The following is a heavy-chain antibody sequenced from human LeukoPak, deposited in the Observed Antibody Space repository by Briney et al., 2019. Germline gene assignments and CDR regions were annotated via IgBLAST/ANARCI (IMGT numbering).Heavy chain of an antibody. CDR3: ARVTGPYDFWSGFDP. CDR2: IYYSGST. J-gene: IGHJ5*02. D-gene: IGHD3-3*01. Sequence: PSETLSLTYTVSGGSISSYYWSWIRQPPGKGLEWIGYIYYSGSTNYNPSLKSRVTISVDTSKNQFSLKLSSVTAADTAVYYCARVTGPYDFWSGFDPWGQGTLVTVSS. V-gene: IGHV4-59*01. CDR1: GGSISSYY.